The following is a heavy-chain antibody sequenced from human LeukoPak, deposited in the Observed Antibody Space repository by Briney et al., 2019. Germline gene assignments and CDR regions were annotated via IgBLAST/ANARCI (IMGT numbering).Heavy chain of an antibody. Sequence: SETLSLTCAVYGGSFSGYYWTWIRQPPGKGLEWIGEINHSGSTNYNPSLRSRATISVDTSKNQFFLKLSSVTAADTAVYYCARSSGGYDSSGYPIPLPYWGQGTLVTVSS. V-gene: IGHV4-34*01. CDR1: GGSFSGYY. D-gene: IGHD3-22*01. CDR2: INHSGST. J-gene: IGHJ4*02. CDR3: ARSSGGYDSSGYPIPLPY.